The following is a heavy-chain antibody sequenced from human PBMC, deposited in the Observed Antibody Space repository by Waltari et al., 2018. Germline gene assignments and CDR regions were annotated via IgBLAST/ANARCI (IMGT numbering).Heavy chain of an antibody. CDR2: ISASGGTT. V-gene: IGHV3-23*04. D-gene: IGHD5-12*01. CDR1: GFTFSTYA. CDR3: AKRYGDGYNGRDAFDI. J-gene: IGHJ3*02. Sequence: EVRLVASGGGLVQPGGSLRLSCPASGFTFSTYAMSWVRPAPGEGLEWGSGISASGGTTYYADSVKGRFTISRDNSKNTLYLQMNSLRADDTAIYYCAKRYGDGYNGRDAFDIWGQGTMVTVSS.